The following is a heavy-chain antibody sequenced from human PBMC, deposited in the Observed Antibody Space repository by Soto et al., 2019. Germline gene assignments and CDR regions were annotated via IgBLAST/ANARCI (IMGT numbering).Heavy chain of an antibody. D-gene: IGHD7-27*01. J-gene: IGHJ6*01. CDR3: LGISRVRARGRNSGRGV. V-gene: IGHV5-51*01. Sequence: PGESLKISCKCSGYTFTDYWIAWVRQMPGKGLEWMGMIYPGDSDTRYSPSFQGQGTISADKSMTTAYLQWNSLKASDTAMDHCLGISRVRARGRNSGRGVWGQRSRVAVAS. CDR2: IYPGDSDT. CDR1: GYTFTDYW.